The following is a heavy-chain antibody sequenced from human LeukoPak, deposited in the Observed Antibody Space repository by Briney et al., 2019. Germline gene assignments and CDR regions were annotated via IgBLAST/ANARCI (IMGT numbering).Heavy chain of an antibody. CDR3: AGPYYGSGSYEIDY. CDR1: GGSISSYY. Sequence: PSETLSLTCTVSGGSISSYYWSWIRQPPGKGLEWIGYIYYSGSTYYNPSLKSRVTISVDTSKNQFSLKLSSVTAADTAVYYCAGPYYGSGSYEIDYWGQGTLVTVSS. J-gene: IGHJ4*02. CDR2: IYYSGST. D-gene: IGHD3-10*01. V-gene: IGHV4-59*04.